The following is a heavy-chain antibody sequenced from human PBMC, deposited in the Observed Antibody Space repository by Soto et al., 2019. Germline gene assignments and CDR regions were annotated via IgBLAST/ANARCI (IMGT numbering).Heavy chain of an antibody. D-gene: IGHD3-3*01. CDR2: INHSGST. Sequence: SETLSLTCAVYGGSFSGYYWSWIRQPPGKGLEWIGEINHSGSTNYNPSLKSRVTISVDTSKNQFSLKLSSVTAADTAVYYCARGPNYDFWSGPINWFDPWGQGTLVTVSS. V-gene: IGHV4-34*01. CDR1: GGSFSGYY. J-gene: IGHJ5*02. CDR3: ARGPNYDFWSGPINWFDP.